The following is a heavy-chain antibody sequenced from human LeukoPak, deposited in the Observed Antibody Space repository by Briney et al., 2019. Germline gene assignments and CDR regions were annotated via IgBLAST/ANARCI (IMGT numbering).Heavy chain of an antibody. J-gene: IGHJ5*02. Sequence: SGGSLRLSCAASGFTFSRYWMSWVRQAPGKGLEWVANIKQDGSEIYYVDSVKGRFTISRDNAKNSLYLQMNSLRAEDTAVYYCARGSGGGWFDPWGQGTLVTVSS. V-gene: IGHV3-7*01. CDR2: IKQDGSEI. CDR1: GFTFSRYW. D-gene: IGHD1-1*01. CDR3: ARGSGGGWFDP.